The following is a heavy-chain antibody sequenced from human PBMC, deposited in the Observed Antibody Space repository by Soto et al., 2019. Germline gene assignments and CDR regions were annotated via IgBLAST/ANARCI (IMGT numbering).Heavy chain of an antibody. CDR3: ARDASNYDCWSGYSGGGFDY. V-gene: IGHV4-59*01. CDR2: IYYSGST. D-gene: IGHD3-3*01. CDR1: GGSISSYY. J-gene: IGHJ4*02. Sequence: SETLSLTCTVSGGSISSYYWSWIRQPPGKGLEWIGYIYYSGSTNYNPSLKSRVTISVDTSKNQFSLKLSSVTAADPAVYYCARDASNYDCWSGYSGGGFDYWGQGPLVTVSS.